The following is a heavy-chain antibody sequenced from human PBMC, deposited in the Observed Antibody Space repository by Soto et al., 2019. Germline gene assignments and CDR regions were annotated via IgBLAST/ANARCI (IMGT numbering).Heavy chain of an antibody. CDR1: GGTFSSYA. CDR3: AREGQSYYYDSSGYYF. V-gene: IGHV1-69*13. D-gene: IGHD3-22*01. CDR2: IIPIFGTA. J-gene: IGHJ4*02. Sequence: GASVKVSYKASGGTFSSYAISWVRQAPGQGLEWMGGIIPIFGTANYAQKFQGRVTITADESTSTAYMELSSLRSEDTAVYCCAREGQSYYYDSSGYYFWGQGTLVTVSS.